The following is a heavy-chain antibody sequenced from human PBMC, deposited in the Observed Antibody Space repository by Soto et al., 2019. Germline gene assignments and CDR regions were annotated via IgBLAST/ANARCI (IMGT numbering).Heavy chain of an antibody. V-gene: IGHV3-23*01. CDR3: AKDRNYYCSSTSCYSAW. Sequence: GGSLRLSCAASGFTFSSYAMSWVRQAPGKGLEWVSAISGSGGSTYYADSVKGRFTISRDNSKNTLYLQMNSLRAEDTAVYYCAKDRNYYCSSTSCYSAWWGQGTLVTVSS. D-gene: IGHD2-2*01. J-gene: IGHJ4*02. CDR1: GFTFSSYA. CDR2: ISGSGGST.